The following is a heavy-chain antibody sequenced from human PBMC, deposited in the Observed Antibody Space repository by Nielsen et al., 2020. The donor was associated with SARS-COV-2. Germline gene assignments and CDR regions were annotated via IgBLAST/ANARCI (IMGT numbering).Heavy chain of an antibody. CDR3: ARVPYYYGSGSYHFDY. V-gene: IGHV5-51*01. Sequence: GGSLRLSCKGSGYSFTSYWIGWVRQMPGKGLEWMGIIYPGDSDTRYSPSFQGQVTISADKSISTAYLQWSSLKASDTAMYYCARVPYYYGSGSYHFDYWGQGTLVTVSS. CDR2: IYPGDSDT. J-gene: IGHJ4*02. D-gene: IGHD3-10*01. CDR1: GYSFTSYW.